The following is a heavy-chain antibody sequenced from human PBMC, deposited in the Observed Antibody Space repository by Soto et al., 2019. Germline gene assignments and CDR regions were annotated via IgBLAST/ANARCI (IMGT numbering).Heavy chain of an antibody. D-gene: IGHD3-10*01. J-gene: IGHJ4*02. Sequence: GGSLRLSCAASGFTFSSYWMSWVRQAPGKGLEWVANIKQDGSEKYYVDSVKGRFTISRDNAKNSLYLQMNSLRAEDTAVYYCARERGPISGFQDYFDYWGQGTLVTVSS. CDR1: GFTFSSYW. CDR2: IKQDGSEK. CDR3: ARERGPISGFQDYFDY. V-gene: IGHV3-7*01.